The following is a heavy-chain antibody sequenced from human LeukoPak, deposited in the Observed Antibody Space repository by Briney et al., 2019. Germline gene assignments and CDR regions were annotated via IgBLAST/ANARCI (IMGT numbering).Heavy chain of an antibody. Sequence: SETLSLTCAVAGGSISNENWWGWVRQPPGKGLEWIGEIYHSGSTNYIPSLKSRVTISVDKSKNQFSLKLTSVTAADTAVSYCAGSPIGYGMDVWGQGTTVTVSS. V-gene: IGHV4-4*02. CDR3: AGSPIGYGMDV. CDR2: IYHSGST. J-gene: IGHJ6*02. CDR1: GGSISNENW.